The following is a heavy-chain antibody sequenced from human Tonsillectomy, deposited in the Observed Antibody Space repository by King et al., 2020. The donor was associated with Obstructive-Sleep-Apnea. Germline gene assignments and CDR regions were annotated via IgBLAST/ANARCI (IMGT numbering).Heavy chain of an antibody. CDR1: GGSISSGGYY. CDR3: ARGRASSGYYYHYFDY. J-gene: IGHJ4*02. Sequence: QLQESGPGLVKPSQTLSLICTVSGGSISSGGYYWSWIRQHPGKGLEWIGYNLNSESTHYNPSLKSRVTISVDTSKNHFSLKLSSVTAADTAVYYCARGRASSGYYYHYFDYWGQGTLVTVSS. CDR2: NLNSEST. D-gene: IGHD3-22*01. V-gene: IGHV4-31*03.